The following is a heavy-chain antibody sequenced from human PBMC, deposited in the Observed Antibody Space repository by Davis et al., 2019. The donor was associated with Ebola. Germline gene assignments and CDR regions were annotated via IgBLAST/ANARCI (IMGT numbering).Heavy chain of an antibody. D-gene: IGHD6-19*01. CDR2: INPSGGST. V-gene: IGHV1-46*01. CDR1: GYTFISYF. Sequence: AASVKVSCKASGYTFISYFMHWVRQAPGQGLEWMGIINPSGGSTSYAQKFQGRVTMTRATSTSTVYMELSSLRSEDTAVYYCARDRSGAIAVAGTGSDYWGQGTLVTVSS. J-gene: IGHJ4*02. CDR3: ARDRSGAIAVAGTGSDY.